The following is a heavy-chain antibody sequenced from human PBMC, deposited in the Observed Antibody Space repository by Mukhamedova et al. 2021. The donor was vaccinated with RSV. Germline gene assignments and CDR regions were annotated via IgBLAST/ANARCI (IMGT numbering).Heavy chain of an antibody. Sequence: GQGLEWMGIINPSGGSTSYAQKFQGRVTMTRDTSTSTVYMELSSLRSEDTAVYYCARVTFGGDRWGQGTLVTVSS. D-gene: IGHD3-16*01. CDR3: ARVTFGGDR. V-gene: IGHV1-46*01. CDR2: INPSGGST. J-gene: IGHJ4*02.